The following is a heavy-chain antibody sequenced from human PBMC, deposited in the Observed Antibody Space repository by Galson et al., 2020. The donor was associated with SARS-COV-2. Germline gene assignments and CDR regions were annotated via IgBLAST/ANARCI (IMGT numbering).Heavy chain of an antibody. CDR1: GFTFSSYA. Sequence: GGSLRLSCAASGFTFSSYAMSWVRQAPGQGLEWVSAISGSGGSTYYADSVKGRFTISRDNSKNTLYLQMNSLRAEDTAVYYCATADTAMAPYNWFDPWGQGTLVTVSS. J-gene: IGHJ5*02. CDR3: ATADTAMAPYNWFDP. D-gene: IGHD5-18*01. V-gene: IGHV3-23*01. CDR2: ISGSGGST.